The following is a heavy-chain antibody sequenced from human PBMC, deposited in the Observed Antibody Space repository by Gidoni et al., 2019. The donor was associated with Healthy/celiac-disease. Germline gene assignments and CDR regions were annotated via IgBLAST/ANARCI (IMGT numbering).Heavy chain of an antibody. CDR2: SSGSGGST. Sequence: EVQLLESGGGLVQPGGSLRLSCAASGFTLCRHAMSWVRQAPGKGLAWGSASSGSGGSTYYADSGKGLFTISRDKYKNTLYLQMNSMRAEDTAVYYCAKDRYGVTIFGVVGSYWYFDLWGRGTLVTVSS. D-gene: IGHD3-3*01. J-gene: IGHJ2*01. CDR3: AKDRYGVTIFGVVGSYWYFDL. V-gene: IGHV3-23*01. CDR1: GFTLCRHA.